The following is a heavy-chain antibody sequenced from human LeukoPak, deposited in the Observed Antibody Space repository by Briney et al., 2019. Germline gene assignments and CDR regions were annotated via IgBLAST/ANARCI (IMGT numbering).Heavy chain of an antibody. Sequence: GESLKISCQGSGYRFTSYWIGWVRQMPGKGLEWMGVIYPGDSNTRCSPSFQGQVTISADKSFSTAYLEWTSLKASDTAMYYCARQGYEYNTDNYSGYWGQGTLVTVSS. J-gene: IGHJ4*02. CDR3: ARQGYEYNTDNYSGY. V-gene: IGHV5-51*01. CDR1: GYRFTSYW. D-gene: IGHD2/OR15-2a*01. CDR2: IYPGDSNT.